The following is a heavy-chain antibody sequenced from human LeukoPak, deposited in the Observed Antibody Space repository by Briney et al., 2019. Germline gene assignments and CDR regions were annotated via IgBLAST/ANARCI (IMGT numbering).Heavy chain of an antibody. CDR1: GFTFSNAW. Sequence: PGGSLRLLCVASGFTFSNAWMSWVRQGPGEGVEWVGRIQSKIDSETAHYAAPVKGRFTISRDDSKKTLHLQMNSLKTEDTDIHYCPTGVITNDAFDIWVQGSVVTVSS. CDR2: IQSKIDSETA. J-gene: IGHJ3*02. V-gene: IGHV3-15*01. CDR3: PTGVITNDAFDI. D-gene: IGHD4/OR15-4a*01.